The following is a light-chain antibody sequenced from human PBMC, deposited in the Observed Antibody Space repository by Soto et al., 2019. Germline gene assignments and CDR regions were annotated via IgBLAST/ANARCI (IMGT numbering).Light chain of an antibody. J-gene: IGKJ3*01. CDR2: GAS. CDR1: QDINIW. Sequence: DIQMTQSPSSVSASVGDRVTITCRASQDINIWLAWYQQKPGKAPKLLIYGASSFLSGVPSRFSGSGAWTDVALPSSSLQPEYLASFYCQLANIAPLTFGLGNKVAIK. CDR3: QLANIAPLT. V-gene: IGKV1-12*01.